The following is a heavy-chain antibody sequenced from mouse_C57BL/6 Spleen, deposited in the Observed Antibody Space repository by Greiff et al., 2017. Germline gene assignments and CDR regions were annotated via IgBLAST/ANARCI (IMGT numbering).Heavy chain of an antibody. J-gene: IGHJ1*03. CDR3: ARRGYGSSYWYFDV. Sequence: QVQLQQPGAELVMPGASVKLSCKASGYTFTSYWMHWVKQRPGQGLEWIGELDPSDSYTNYNQKFKGKSTLTVDKSSSTAYMQLSSLTSEDSAVYYCARRGYGSSYWYFDVWGTGTTVTVSS. V-gene: IGHV1-69*01. CDR2: LDPSDSYT. D-gene: IGHD1-1*01. CDR1: GYTFTSYW.